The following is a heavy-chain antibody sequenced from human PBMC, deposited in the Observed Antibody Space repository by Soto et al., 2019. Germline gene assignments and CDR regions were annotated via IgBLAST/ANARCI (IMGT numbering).Heavy chain of an antibody. J-gene: IGHJ6*02. Sequence: QVQLVQSGAEVKKPGSSVKVSCKASGGTFSSYAISWVRQAPGQGLEWMGGIIPIFGTANYAQKFQGRVTITADESTSTAYMELSSLRSEDTAVYYCARDLGPHYYGSGSYYTEYGMDVWGQGTTVTVSS. CDR2: IIPIFGTA. CDR3: ARDLGPHYYGSGSYYTEYGMDV. D-gene: IGHD3-10*01. CDR1: GGTFSSYA. V-gene: IGHV1-69*12.